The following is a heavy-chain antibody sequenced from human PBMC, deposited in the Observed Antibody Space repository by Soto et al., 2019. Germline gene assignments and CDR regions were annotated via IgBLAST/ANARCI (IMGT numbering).Heavy chain of an antibody. Sequence: QVQLVQSGAEVKKPGASVKVSCKASGYTFTSYGISWVRQAPGQGLEWMGWISAYNGNTNYAQKLQGRVTMTTDTSTSTAYMELRSLGSDDTAVYYCARLYYYGSGSYEGVNYYYRDVWGKGTTVTVSS. V-gene: IGHV1-18*01. D-gene: IGHD3-10*01. CDR2: ISAYNGNT. J-gene: IGHJ6*03. CDR3: ARLYYYGSGSYEGVNYYYRDV. CDR1: GYTFTSYG.